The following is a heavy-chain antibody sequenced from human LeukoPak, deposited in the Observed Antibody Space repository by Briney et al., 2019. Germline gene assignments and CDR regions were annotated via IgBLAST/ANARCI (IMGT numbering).Heavy chain of an antibody. CDR3: AKNFPLRDFLYYFDY. J-gene: IGHJ4*02. CDR1: GFTFSSYA. CDR2: ISYDGSNK. Sequence: PGGSLRLSCAASGFTFSSYAMHWVRQAPGKGLEWVAVISYDGSNKYYADSVKGRFTISRDNSKNTLYLQMNSLRAEDTAVYYCAKNFPLRDFLYYFDYWGQGTLVTVSS. D-gene: IGHD3-3*01. V-gene: IGHV3-30-3*02.